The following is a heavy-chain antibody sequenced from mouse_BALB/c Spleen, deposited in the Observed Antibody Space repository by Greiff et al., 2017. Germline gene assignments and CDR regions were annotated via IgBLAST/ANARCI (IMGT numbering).Heavy chain of an antibody. J-gene: IGHJ2*01. CDR3: ARSAEYDFDY. Sequence: EVQLVESGGGLVQPGGSRKLSCAASGFTFSSFGMHWVRQAPEKGLEWVAYISSGSSTIYYADTVKGRFTISRDNPKNTLFLQMTSLRSEDTAMYYCARSAEYDFDYWGQGTTLTVSS. CDR2: ISSGSSTI. D-gene: IGHD5-1*01. V-gene: IGHV5-17*02. CDR1: GFTFSSFG.